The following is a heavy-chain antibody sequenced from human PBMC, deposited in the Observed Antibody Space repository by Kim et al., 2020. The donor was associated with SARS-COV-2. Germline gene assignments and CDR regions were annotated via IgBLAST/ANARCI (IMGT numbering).Heavy chain of an antibody. CDR2: IKQDGSEK. D-gene: IGHD3-22*01. J-gene: IGHJ4*02. CDR1: GFTFSSYW. Sequence: GGSLRLSCAASGFTFSSYWMSWVRQAPGKGLEWVANIKQDGSEKYYVDSVKGRFTISRDNAKNSLYLQMNSLRAEDTAVYYCARVRYYDSSGYGPFDYWGQGTLVTVSS. V-gene: IGHV3-7*01. CDR3: ARVRYYDSSGYGPFDY.